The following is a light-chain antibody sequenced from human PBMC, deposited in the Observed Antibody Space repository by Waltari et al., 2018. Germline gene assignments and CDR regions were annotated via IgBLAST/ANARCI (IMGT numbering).Light chain of an antibody. V-gene: IGLV2-8*01. CDR3: SSYAGSNNV. J-gene: IGLJ1*01. Sequence: QSALTQPPSASGSPGQSVTISCTGTSSDVGGSNSVSWYQQHPGKAPKLMIFEVSKRPSGVPDRFSGSKSANTASLTVSGLQAEDEADYYCSSYAGSNNVFGTGTKVTVL. CDR2: EVS. CDR1: SSDVGGSNS.